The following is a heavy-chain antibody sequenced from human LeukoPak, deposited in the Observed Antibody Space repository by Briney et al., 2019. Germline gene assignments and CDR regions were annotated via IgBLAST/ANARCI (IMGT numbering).Heavy chain of an antibody. Sequence: PGGSLRLSCAASGFTFSSYSMNWVRQAPGKGLEWVSSISSTSSYIYYADSVKGRFTISRDNAKNSLYLQMNSLRAEDTAVYYCARGAAAGQDYWGQGTLVTVSS. J-gene: IGHJ4*02. V-gene: IGHV3-21*01. CDR2: ISSTSSYI. CDR1: GFTFSSYS. D-gene: IGHD6-13*01. CDR3: ARGAAAGQDY.